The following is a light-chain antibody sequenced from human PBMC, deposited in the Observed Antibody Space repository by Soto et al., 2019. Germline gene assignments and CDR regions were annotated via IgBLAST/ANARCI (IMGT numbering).Light chain of an antibody. CDR3: AAWDDTLSGRVV. J-gene: IGLJ3*02. V-gene: IGLV1-44*01. Sequence: QSVLTQPPSASGTPGQRVTISCSGSGSNIGSNVVNWYQQLPGTAPKLLIYNNGHRPSGVPDRFSGSKSGTSASLAISGLLSEDEADYYCAAWDDTLSGRVVFGGGTKLTVL. CDR2: NNG. CDR1: GSNIGSNV.